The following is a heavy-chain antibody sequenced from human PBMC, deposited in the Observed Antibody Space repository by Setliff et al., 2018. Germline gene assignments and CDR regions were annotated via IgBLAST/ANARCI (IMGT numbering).Heavy chain of an antibody. D-gene: IGHD6-13*01. CDR2: IYYSGST. Sequence: ASETLSLTCTVSGGSISSSSYYWGWIRQPPGKGLEWIGSIYYSGSTYYNPSLKSRVTISVDTSKNQFSLKLSSVTAADTAVYYCARGLSSSWYLYYYGMDVWGQGTTVTVSS. J-gene: IGHJ6*02. CDR1: GGSISSSSYY. CDR3: ARGLSSSWYLYYYGMDV. V-gene: IGHV4-39*07.